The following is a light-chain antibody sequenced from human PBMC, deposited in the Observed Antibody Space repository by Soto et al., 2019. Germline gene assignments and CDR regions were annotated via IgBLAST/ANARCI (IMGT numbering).Light chain of an antibody. V-gene: IGKV1-5*03. CDR1: QSVLTW. J-gene: IGKJ2*01. CDR3: QHYFSYPYA. CDR2: KAS. Sequence: DIQVTQSPATLSASVGDTVSITCRASQSVLTWLAWYQQKPGKAPNLLIYKASRLRDGVPSRFSGSGSGNDFTLTITSLQPDDFASYFCQHYFSYPYAFGQGTKLEI.